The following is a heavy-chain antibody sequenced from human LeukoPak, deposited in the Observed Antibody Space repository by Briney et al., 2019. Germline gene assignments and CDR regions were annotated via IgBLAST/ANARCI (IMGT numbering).Heavy chain of an antibody. CDR3: ARRDTWLQFRRPFDF. D-gene: IGHD5-24*01. CDR1: GGSISGFY. V-gene: IGHV4-34*01. J-gene: IGHJ4*02. Sequence: SETLSLTCAVSGGSISGFYWAWIRQAPGKGLEWVGEINHSRTTSYNPALEGRVTISIDPFRKQFTLNLTSVTAADTSVYYCARRDTWLQFRRPFDFWGQGTLVTVSS. CDR2: INHSRTT.